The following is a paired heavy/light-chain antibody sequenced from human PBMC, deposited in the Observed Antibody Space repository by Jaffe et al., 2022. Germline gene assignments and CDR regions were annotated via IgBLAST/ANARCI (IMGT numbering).Light chain of an antibody. Sequence: DIVMTQSPLSLPVTPGEPASISCRSSQSLLHSNGYNYLDWYLQKPGQSPQLLIYLGSNRASGVPDRFSGSGSGTHFTLKISRVEAEDVGVYYCMQALQTPPTFGQGTRLEIK. V-gene: IGKV2-28*01. J-gene: IGKJ5*01. CDR1: QSLLHSNGYNY. CDR3: MQALQTPPT. CDR2: LGS.
Heavy chain of an antibody. D-gene: IGHD3-3*01. Sequence: QVQLQESGPGLVKPSQTLSLTCTVSGDSISSDGYYWSWIRQPAGKGLEWIGRIYSSGSTTYNPSLKSRVTMSIDTSKNQFSLKLSSVTAADTAVYYCAREVDRRDAYYYTWSQVFYFDYWGQGTLVTVSS. J-gene: IGHJ4*02. CDR3: AREVDRRDAYYYTWSQVFYFDY. CDR1: GDSISSDGYY. V-gene: IGHV4-61*02. CDR2: IYSSGST.